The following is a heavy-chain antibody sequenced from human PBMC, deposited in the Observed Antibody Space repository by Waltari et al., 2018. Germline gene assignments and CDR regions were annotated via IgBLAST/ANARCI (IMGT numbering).Heavy chain of an antibody. CDR1: GFTFSSYG. J-gene: IGHJ4*02. V-gene: IGHV3-30*02. CDR2: IRYDGSNK. D-gene: IGHD6-6*01. CDR3: AAGEYSSSSAGY. Sequence: QVQLVESGGGVVQPGGSLRLSCAASGFTFSSYGMHWVRQAPGKGLEWVAFIRYDGSNKYYADSVKGRFTISRDNSKNTLYLQMNSLRAEDTAVYYCAAGEYSSSSAGYWGQGTLVTVSS.